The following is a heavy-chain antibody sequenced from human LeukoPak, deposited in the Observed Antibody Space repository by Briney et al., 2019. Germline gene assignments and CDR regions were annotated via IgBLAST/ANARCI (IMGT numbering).Heavy chain of an antibody. J-gene: IGHJ4*02. Sequence: SETLSLTCTVSGGSISSSSYYWGWIRQPPGKGLEWIGSIYYSGSTYYNPSLKSRVAISVDTSKNQFSLKLSSVTAADTAVYYCARQVRAPGFFDYWGQGTLVTVSS. CDR1: GGSISSSSYY. CDR2: IYYSGST. D-gene: IGHD4/OR15-4a*01. CDR3: ARQVRAPGFFDY. V-gene: IGHV4-39*01.